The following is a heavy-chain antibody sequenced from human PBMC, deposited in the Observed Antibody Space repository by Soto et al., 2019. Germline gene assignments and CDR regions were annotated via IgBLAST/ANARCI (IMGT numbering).Heavy chain of an antibody. CDR3: ARELYGDYRDAFDV. Sequence: ASVKVSCKASGYTFTSYGISWVRQAPGQGLEWMGWISAYNGNTKYAQKLQGRVTMTTDTSTSTAYMELRSLRSDDTAVFYCARELYGDYRDAFDVWGQGTMVTVSS. V-gene: IGHV1-18*01. D-gene: IGHD4-17*01. CDR2: ISAYNGNT. J-gene: IGHJ3*01. CDR1: GYTFTSYG.